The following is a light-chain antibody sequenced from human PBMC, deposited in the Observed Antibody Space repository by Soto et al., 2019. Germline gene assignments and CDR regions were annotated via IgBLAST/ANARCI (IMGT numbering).Light chain of an antibody. CDR3: QQYYNTPLT. CDR1: QSVLYSSNNKNY. J-gene: IGKJ4*01. V-gene: IGKV4-1*01. CDR2: WAS. Sequence: DIVMTQSPESLAVSLGERATINCKSSQSVLYSSNNKNYLAWYQQKPGQPPKLLIYWASTRESGVPDRFSGSGSGTDFTLTISSLQAEDVAVYYCQQYYNTPLTFGGGTKVDI.